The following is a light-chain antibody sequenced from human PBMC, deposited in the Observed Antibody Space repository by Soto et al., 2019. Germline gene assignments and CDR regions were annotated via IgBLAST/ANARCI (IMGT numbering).Light chain of an antibody. CDR1: QTVSSN. CDR3: RQYNDWPPFT. J-gene: IGKJ3*01. Sequence: EIVMTQSPATLSVSPGERATLSCRASQTVSSNLAWYQQKPGQAPRLLIHGASTRAAGIPARFSGCGSGTEFTVAISSLQSEDFAVYDCRQYNDWPPFTVGPGTRVDIK. V-gene: IGKV3-15*01. CDR2: GAS.